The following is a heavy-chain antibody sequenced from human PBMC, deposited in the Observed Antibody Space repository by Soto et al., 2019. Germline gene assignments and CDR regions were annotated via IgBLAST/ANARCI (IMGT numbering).Heavy chain of an antibody. CDR1: GYTFTTSG. D-gene: IGHD3-22*01. J-gene: IGHJ5*02. CDR3: ARATPDAAVQYYYRSAIWFDP. V-gene: IGHV1-18*01. CDR2: RSAYNGNT. Sequence: QVHLVQSGDEVKKPGASVKVSCKASGYTFTTSGISWVRHAPGQGLEWMGWRSAYNGNTNYAQKFQGRVAMTTDTSTSTAYMELRSLRSDDTAVYYCARATPDAAVQYYYRSAIWFDPWGQGALVTVSS.